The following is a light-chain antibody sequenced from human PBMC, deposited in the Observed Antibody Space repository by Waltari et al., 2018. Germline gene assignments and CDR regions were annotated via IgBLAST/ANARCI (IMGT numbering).Light chain of an antibody. CDR3: QQSYSAPLH. CDR1: QANSTY. Sequence: DTLMTQSPSSLSASVGDTVTITCRAPQANSTYVNWYKKTPGMAPRLLIFSASTLHRDCSSRLRGSGSGTDFTLTITDLQPDDFATYYCQQSYSAPLHFGGGTRVDI. J-gene: IGKJ4*01. V-gene: IGKV1-39*01. CDR2: SAS.